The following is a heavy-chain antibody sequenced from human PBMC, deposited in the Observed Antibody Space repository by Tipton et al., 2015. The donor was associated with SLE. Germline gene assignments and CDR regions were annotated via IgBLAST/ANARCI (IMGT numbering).Heavy chain of an antibody. J-gene: IGHJ6*03. Sequence: SLRLSCAASGFTFSSYAMHWVRQAPGKGLEWVAVISYDGSNKYYADSVKGRFTISRDNSKNTLYLQMNSLRTEDTAVYYCARDTFLYYYYMDVWGKGTTVTVSS. CDR3: ARDTFLYYYYMDV. V-gene: IGHV3-30*04. CDR1: GFTFSSYA. CDR2: ISYDGSNK. D-gene: IGHD3-3*01.